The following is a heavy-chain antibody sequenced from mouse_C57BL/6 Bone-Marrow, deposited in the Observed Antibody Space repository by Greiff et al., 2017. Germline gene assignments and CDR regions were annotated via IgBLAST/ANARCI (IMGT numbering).Heavy chain of an antibody. CDR3: AKPWFAY. J-gene: IGHJ3*01. Sequence: EVKVVESGGGLVQPGESLKLSCESNEYEFPSHDMSWVRKTPEKRLEWVATISSGGSYTYYTDSVKGRFTISRDNAKNTLYLQMSSLKSEDTAMYYCAKPWFAYWGQGTLVTVSA. V-gene: IGHV5-2*03. CDR2: ISSGGSYT. CDR1: EYEFPSHD.